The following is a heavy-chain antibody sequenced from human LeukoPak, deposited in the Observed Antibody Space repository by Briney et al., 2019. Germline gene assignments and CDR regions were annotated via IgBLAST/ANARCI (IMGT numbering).Heavy chain of an antibody. CDR3: ARTIIAGGGYYFDY. CDR2: IYYSGST. J-gene: IGHJ4*02. D-gene: IGHD2-8*02. V-gene: IGHV4-59*01. Sequence: PSETLSLTCTVSGGSISSYYWSWIRQPPGKGLEWIGYIYYSGSTNYNPSLKSRVTISVDTSKNQFSLKLSSVTAADTAVYYCARTIIAGGGYYFDYWGQGTLVTASS. CDR1: GGSISSYY.